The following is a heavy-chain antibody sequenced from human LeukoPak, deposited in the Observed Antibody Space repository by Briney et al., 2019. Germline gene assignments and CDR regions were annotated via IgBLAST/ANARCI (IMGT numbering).Heavy chain of an antibody. V-gene: IGHV1-2*02. Sequence: ASVKVSCKASGYTFTDYSMHWVRQAPGQGLEWMGWINPSSGDTDYAQKFQGRVTMTRDTSISTAYLEVSRLTSDDTAVYFCARDAIAAAGAGAWGQGTLVTVSS. CDR2: INPSSGDT. J-gene: IGHJ4*02. D-gene: IGHD6-13*01. CDR1: GYTFTDYS. CDR3: ARDAIAAAGAGA.